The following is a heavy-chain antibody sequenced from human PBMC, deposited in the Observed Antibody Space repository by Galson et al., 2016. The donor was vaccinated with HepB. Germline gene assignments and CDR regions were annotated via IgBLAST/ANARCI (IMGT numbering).Heavy chain of an antibody. V-gene: IGHV3-66*02. J-gene: IGHJ6*04. CDR2: IYSGGDT. CDR1: GFTVSSDY. CDR3: ARDPGLRTGMGG. Sequence: SLRLSCAVSGFTVSSDYMSWVRQAPGKELEWVSVIYSGGDTYYADSVMGRFTISRDNSKNALYLQMSSLRTEDTAVYFCARDPGLRTGMGGGGKGTTVAVSS. D-gene: IGHD4-17*01.